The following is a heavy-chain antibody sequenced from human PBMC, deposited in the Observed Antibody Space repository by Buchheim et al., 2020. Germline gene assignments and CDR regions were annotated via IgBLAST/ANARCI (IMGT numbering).Heavy chain of an antibody. CDR2: IDPSDSYT. CDR3: ARSPQLLRDYYYYYMDV. Sequence: EVQLVQSGAEVKKPGESLRISCKGSGYSFTSYWISWVRQMPGKGLEWMGRIDPSDSYTNYSPSFQGHVTIPADKSISTAYLQWSSLKASDTAMYYCARSPQLLRDYYYYYMDVWGKGTT. J-gene: IGHJ6*03. CDR1: GYSFTSYW. D-gene: IGHD2-2*01. V-gene: IGHV5-10-1*01.